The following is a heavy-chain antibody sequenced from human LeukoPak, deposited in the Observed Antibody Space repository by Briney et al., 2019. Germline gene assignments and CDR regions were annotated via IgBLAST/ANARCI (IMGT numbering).Heavy chain of an antibody. CDR2: ITGNGGTT. CDR3: AKSRCGGDCCVDY. D-gene: IGHD2-21*02. V-gene: IGHV3-23*01. J-gene: IGHJ4*02. Sequence: GGTQRLSCAASGFTFSNYGMNWVRQAPGKGLEWVSGITGNGGTTYYADSVKGRFTISRDNSKNTLYLQMNSLRAEDTAVYYCAKSRCGGDCCVDYWGQGTLVTVSS. CDR1: GFTFSNYG.